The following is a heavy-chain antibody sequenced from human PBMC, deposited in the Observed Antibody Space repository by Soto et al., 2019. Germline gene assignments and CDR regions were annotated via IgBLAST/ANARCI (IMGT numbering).Heavy chain of an antibody. V-gene: IGHV3-30*18. J-gene: IGHJ6*02. CDR3: AKDVTIPMADYYYYYGMDV. CDR2: ISYDGSNK. Sequence: SGGSLRLSCAASGFAFSNAWINWVRQAPGKGLEWVAVISYDGSNKYYADSVKGRFTISSDNSKNTLYLQMNSLRVEDTAVYYWAKDVTIPMADYYYYYGMDVWGQGTTVTVSS. D-gene: IGHD3-10*01. CDR1: GFAFSNAW.